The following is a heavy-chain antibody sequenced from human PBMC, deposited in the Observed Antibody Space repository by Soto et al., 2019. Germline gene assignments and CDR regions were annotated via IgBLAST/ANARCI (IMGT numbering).Heavy chain of an antibody. V-gene: IGHV3-11*01. J-gene: IGHJ4*02. CDR2: ISGSGSTT. Sequence: PVGSLRLSCAASGFTFSDYYMSWFRQAPGKGLEWVSYISGSGSTTHDADPVKGRFTISRDNARNSLYLQMNSLRAEDTAVYYCARVGSIVAAGKPDYWGQGTLVTV. CDR1: GFTFSDYY. D-gene: IGHD6-13*01. CDR3: ARVGSIVAAGKPDY.